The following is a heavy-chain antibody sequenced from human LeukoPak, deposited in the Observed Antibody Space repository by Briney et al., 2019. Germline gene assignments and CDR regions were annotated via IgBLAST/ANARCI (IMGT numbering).Heavy chain of an antibody. V-gene: IGHV4-34*01. CDR1: GGSFSGYF. CDR3: GRSEDAFDI. J-gene: IGHJ3*02. Sequence: PWETLSLTSAVYGGSFSGYFWSWIRQPPGKGLEWLGEVNYNGSNYNPSLKSRVTMSVVTSKNQFSLKLRSVTAADTAVYYCGRSEDAFDIWGQGTMVTVSS. CDR2: VNYNGS.